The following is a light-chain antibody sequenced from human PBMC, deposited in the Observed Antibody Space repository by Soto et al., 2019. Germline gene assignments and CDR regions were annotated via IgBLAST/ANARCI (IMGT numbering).Light chain of an antibody. CDR1: SSNIGSNY. V-gene: IGLV1-47*01. Sequence: QSVLTQPPSASGTPGQRVTISCSGSSSNIGSNYVYWYQQLPGTAPKLLIYRNNQRPSGVPDRFSGSKSGTSASLAISGLRSEDEADYYCAAWDGSLSGGVFGGVTKLTVL. CDR3: AAWDGSLSGGV. CDR2: RNN. J-gene: IGLJ3*02.